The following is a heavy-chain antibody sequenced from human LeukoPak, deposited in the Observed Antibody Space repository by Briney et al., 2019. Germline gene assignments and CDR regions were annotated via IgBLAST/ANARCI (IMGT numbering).Heavy chain of an antibody. CDR2: IYPGDSDT. CDR1: GYSFTSYW. Sequence: GESLKIFCKGSGYSFTSYWIGWVRQMPGKGLEWMGIIYPGDSDTRYSPSFQGQVTISADKSISTAYLQWSSLKASDTAMYYCARLLYTIAVAGMPDYWGQGTLVTVSS. D-gene: IGHD6-19*01. CDR3: ARLLYTIAVAGMPDY. J-gene: IGHJ4*02. V-gene: IGHV5-51*01.